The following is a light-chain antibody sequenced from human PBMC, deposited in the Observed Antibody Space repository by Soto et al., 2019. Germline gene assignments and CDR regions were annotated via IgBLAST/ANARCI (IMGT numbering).Light chain of an antibody. CDR2: DVS. J-gene: IGKJ3*01. Sequence: EIVLTQSPATLSLSPGERATLSCRASQSVDSYLAWYQEKPGQASRLLIYDVSNRATGIPARFSGSGSGTDFTLTISSLEPDDFALYYCQQRRDWPLFTFGPGTKVDVK. CDR3: QQRRDWPLFT. CDR1: QSVDSY. V-gene: IGKV3-11*01.